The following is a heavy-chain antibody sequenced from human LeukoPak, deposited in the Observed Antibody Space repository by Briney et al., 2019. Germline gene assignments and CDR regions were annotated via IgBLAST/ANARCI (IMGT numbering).Heavy chain of an antibody. Sequence: PGGSLRLSCAASGFTFSSYGMHWVRQAPGKGLEWVAVISYDGSNKYYADSVKGRFTISRDNSKNTLYLQMNSLRAEDTAVYYCAKDGDGKWRGRFDYWGQGTLVTVSS. V-gene: IGHV3-30*18. CDR1: GFTFSSYG. J-gene: IGHJ4*02. CDR3: AKDGDGKWRGRFDY. CDR2: ISYDGSNK. D-gene: IGHD5-24*01.